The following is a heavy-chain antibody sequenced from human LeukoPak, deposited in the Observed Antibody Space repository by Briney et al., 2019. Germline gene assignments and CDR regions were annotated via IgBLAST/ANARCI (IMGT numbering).Heavy chain of an antibody. Sequence: PGGSLRLSCAASGSTVSSNYMSWVRQAPGKGLEWVSVSYSGGSTYYADSVKGRFTISRDNSKNTLYLQMNSLRVEDTAVYYCARDCSGGSCYPGDYWGQGTLVTVSS. D-gene: IGHD2-15*01. CDR2: SYSGGST. CDR3: ARDCSGGSCYPGDY. V-gene: IGHV3-53*01. CDR1: GSTVSSNY. J-gene: IGHJ4*02.